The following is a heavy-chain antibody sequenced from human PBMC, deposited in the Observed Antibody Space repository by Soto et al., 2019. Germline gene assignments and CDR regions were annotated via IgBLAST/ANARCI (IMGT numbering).Heavy chain of an antibody. CDR2: INPNSGGT. J-gene: IGHJ6*02. D-gene: IGHD3-10*01. CDR3: ARQRFARFYYYYYGMDV. CDR1: GYTFTGYY. Sequence: ASVKVSCKASGYTFTGYYMHWVRQAPGQGLEWMGWINPNSGGTNYAQKFQGRVTMTRDTSISTAYMELSRLRSDDTAVYYCARQRFARFYYYYYGMDVWGQGTTVTVSS. V-gene: IGHV1-2*02.